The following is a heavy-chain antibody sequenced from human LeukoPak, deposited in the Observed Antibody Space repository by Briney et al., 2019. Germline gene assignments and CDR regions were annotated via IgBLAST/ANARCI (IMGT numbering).Heavy chain of an antibody. Sequence: GESLKISCKGSGYSFTVYWTGWVRQMPGKGLEWMGIIYPGDSDTRYSPSFQGQVTISADKSISTAYLQWSSLQASDTAMYYCARSDGSGSFPPYFDYWGQGTLVTVSS. CDR2: IYPGDSDT. J-gene: IGHJ4*02. CDR3: ARSDGSGSFPPYFDY. D-gene: IGHD3-10*01. CDR1: GYSFTVYW. V-gene: IGHV5-51*01.